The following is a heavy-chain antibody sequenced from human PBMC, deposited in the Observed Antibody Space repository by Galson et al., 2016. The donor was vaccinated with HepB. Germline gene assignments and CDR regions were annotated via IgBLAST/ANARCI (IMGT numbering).Heavy chain of an antibody. J-gene: IGHJ4*02. CDR3: VRDYSYMPDY. CDR2: ISGYNGHI. CDR1: GYTFTSSG. V-gene: IGHV1-18*01. Sequence: SVKVSCKASGYTFTSSGISWVRQAPGQGLEWMGWISGYNGHIQYAQKFQDRVTVTADTSTSTASMELRSLNSDDTAIYYCVRDYSYMPDYWGQGTLVTVSS. D-gene: IGHD2-15*01.